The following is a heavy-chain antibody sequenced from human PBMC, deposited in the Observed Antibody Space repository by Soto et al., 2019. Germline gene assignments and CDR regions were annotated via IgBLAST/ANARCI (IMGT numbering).Heavy chain of an antibody. CDR3: VATTVTTISLDY. Sequence: QVQLRESGPGLVKPSQTRSLTCTVSGGSISNDNYYWTCIRQHPGKGLEWIGYSYYSGSTYYNPSLKSRFSISVDTSKNQFSLKLSSVTVAATAVYYCVATTVTTISLDYWGQGTLVTVSS. J-gene: IGHJ4*02. CDR1: GGSISNDNYY. CDR2: SYYSGST. V-gene: IGHV4-31*03. D-gene: IGHD4-17*01.